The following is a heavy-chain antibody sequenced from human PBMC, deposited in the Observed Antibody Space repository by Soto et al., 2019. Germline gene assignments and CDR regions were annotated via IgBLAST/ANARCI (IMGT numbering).Heavy chain of an antibody. CDR2: INPKSGGT. J-gene: IGHJ6*02. Sequence: ASVQVSCKASGYTFTDYFMYWVRQAPGQGLEWMGWINPKSGGTNYAQKFQDRVTMARDTSINTAYMELSRLRSDDTAMYYCAKAQFGSSTWYYYGMDVWGQGTTVTVSS. V-gene: IGHV1-2*02. CDR1: GYTFTDYF. CDR3: AKAQFGSSTWYYYGMDV. D-gene: IGHD6-13*01.